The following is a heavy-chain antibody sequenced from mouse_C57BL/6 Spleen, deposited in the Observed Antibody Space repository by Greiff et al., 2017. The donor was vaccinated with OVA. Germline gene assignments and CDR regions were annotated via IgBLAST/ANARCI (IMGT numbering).Heavy chain of an antibody. CDR2: IRSKSSNYAT. J-gene: IGHJ2*01. D-gene: IGHD1-1*01. CDR3: VSDQDYGSLDY. CDR1: GFTFNTYA. V-gene: IGHV10-3*01. Sequence: DVMLVESGGGLVQPKGSLKLSCAASGFTFNTYAMHWVRQAPGKGLEWVARIRSKSSNYATYYADSMKDRFTISRDDSQSMLYLQMNNLKAEDTAMYSCVSDQDYGSLDYWGQGTTLTVSS.